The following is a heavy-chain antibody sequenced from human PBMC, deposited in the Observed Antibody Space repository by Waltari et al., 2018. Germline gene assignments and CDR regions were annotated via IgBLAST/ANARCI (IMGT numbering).Heavy chain of an antibody. CDR1: GFTFSSSA. CDR3: ARDKAWIQLWSYAFDI. Sequence: EVQLVESGGGLVQPGVSLRLSCAASGFTFSSSAMNWVRQAPGKGLEWVSYIRSSGSTIYYADSVKGRFTISRDNAKNSLYLQMNSLRAEDTAVYCCARDKAWIQLWSYAFDIWGQGTMVTVSS. V-gene: IGHV3-48*03. J-gene: IGHJ3*02. CDR2: IRSSGSTI. D-gene: IGHD5-18*01.